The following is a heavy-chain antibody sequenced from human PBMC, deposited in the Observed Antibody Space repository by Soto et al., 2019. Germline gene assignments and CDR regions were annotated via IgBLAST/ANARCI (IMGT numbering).Heavy chain of an antibody. Sequence: QVQLVQSGAEVKKPGDSVRVSCKPYGYTLRNYAIHWVRQAAGQSVEWLAWIYPCSGMATYSQKVQGRIIVTSDNSATTFYMDLTSLTSEDKAVYFCTRDLNGGNPVDYWGQGALVIVSS. D-gene: IGHD2-8*01. CDR2: IYPCSGMA. CDR3: TRDLNGGNPVDY. V-gene: IGHV1-3*01. CDR1: GYTLRNYA. J-gene: IGHJ4*02.